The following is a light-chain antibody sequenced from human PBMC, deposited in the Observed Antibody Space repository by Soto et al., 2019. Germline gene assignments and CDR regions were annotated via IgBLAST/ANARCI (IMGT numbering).Light chain of an antibody. CDR1: QGVSSK. CDR3: QQYNSIPLT. J-gene: IGKJ4*02. V-gene: IGKV3-15*01. Sequence: EIVMTQSPATLSVAAGERVTFSCRASQGVSSKLAWYQQKPGKAPRLLISGASTGASGIPARFSGRGSGTEFTLTISSLQPDDFATYYCQQYNSIPLTFGGGTKVDI. CDR2: GAS.